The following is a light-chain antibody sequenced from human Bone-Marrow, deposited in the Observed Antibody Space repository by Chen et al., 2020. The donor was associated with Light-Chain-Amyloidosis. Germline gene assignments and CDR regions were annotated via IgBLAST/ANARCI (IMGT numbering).Light chain of an antibody. Sequence: NFMLTQPPSVSESPGKTVIISCTRSSGSIATNYVQWYQQRPGSSPTTVIYEDDQRPSGVPDRFSGSIDRSSNSASRTISGLETEDEADYYCQSYQGSSQGVFGGGTKLTVL. V-gene: IGLV6-57*01. J-gene: IGLJ3*02. CDR2: EDD. CDR3: QSYQGSSQGV. CDR1: SGSIATNY.